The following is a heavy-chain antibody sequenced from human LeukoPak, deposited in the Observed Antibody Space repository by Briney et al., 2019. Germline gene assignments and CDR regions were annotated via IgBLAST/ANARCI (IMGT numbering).Heavy chain of an antibody. Sequence: ASVKVSCKASGYTFTGYYMHWVRQAPGQGLEWMGWSNPNSGGTNYAQKFQGRVTMTRDTSISTAYMELSRLRSDDTAVYYCARGPYCSSTICDNPAVFDPWGQGTLVTVSS. J-gene: IGHJ5*02. CDR3: ARGPYCSSTICDNPAVFDP. CDR1: GYTFTGYY. D-gene: IGHD2-2*02. CDR2: SNPNSGGT. V-gene: IGHV1-2*02.